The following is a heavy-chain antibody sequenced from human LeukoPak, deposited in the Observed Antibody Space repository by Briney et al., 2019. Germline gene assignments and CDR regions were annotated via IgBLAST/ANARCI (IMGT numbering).Heavy chain of an antibody. J-gene: IGHJ6*03. CDR2: ISGSGGST. V-gene: IGHV3-23*01. CDR3: AKGGAARAPKYYYYYMDV. CDR1: GFTFSSYA. Sequence: GGSLKLSCAASGFTFSSYAMSWVRQAPGKGLEWVSAISGSGGSTYYADSVKGRFTISRDNSKNTLYLQMNSLRAEDTAVYYCAKGGAARAPKYYYYYMDVWGKGTTVTVSS. D-gene: IGHD6-6*01.